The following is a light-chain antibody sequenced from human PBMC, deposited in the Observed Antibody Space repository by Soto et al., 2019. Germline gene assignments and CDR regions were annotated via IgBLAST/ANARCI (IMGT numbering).Light chain of an antibody. CDR2: GAS. Sequence: EIVLTQSPGTLSLSPGERATLSCRASQSVSSSYSAWYQQKPGQAPRLLIYGASSRATGIPDRFSGSGSGTDFTLTISRLEPEDFAVYYCQQCGSSTRTFGQGTKVEIK. J-gene: IGKJ1*01. CDR1: QSVSSSY. CDR3: QQCGSSTRT. V-gene: IGKV3-20*01.